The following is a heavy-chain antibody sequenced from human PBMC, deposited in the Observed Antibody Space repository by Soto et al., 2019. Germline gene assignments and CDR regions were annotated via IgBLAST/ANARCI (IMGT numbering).Heavy chain of an antibody. CDR3: ARLADTTNNYYYYYGMAV. CDR1: GGSISSSSYY. V-gene: IGHV4-39*01. J-gene: IGHJ6*02. D-gene: IGHD5-18*01. Sequence: SETLSLTCTVSGGSISSSSYYWGWIRQPPGKGLEWIGSIYYSGSTYYNPSLKSRVTISVDTSKNQFSLKLSSVTAADTAVYYCARLADTTNNYYYYYGMAVWGQGTTVPVSS. CDR2: IYYSGST.